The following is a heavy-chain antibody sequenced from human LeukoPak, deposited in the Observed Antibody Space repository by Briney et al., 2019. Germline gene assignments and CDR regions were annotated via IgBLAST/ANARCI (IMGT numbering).Heavy chain of an antibody. V-gene: IGHV3-48*03. CDR1: GFYFANYA. Sequence: PGGSLRLSCAASGFYFANYAMSWVRQAPGKGLEWVSYISSSGSTIYYADSVKGRFTISRDNAKNSLYLQMNSLRAEDTAVYYCARDSSGYFHWFDPWGQGTLVTVSS. J-gene: IGHJ5*02. CDR2: ISSSGSTI. D-gene: IGHD3-22*01. CDR3: ARDSSGYFHWFDP.